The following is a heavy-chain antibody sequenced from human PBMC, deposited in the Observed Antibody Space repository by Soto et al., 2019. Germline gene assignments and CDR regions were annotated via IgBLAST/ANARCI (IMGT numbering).Heavy chain of an antibody. J-gene: IGHJ4*02. CDR3: ARAHSGWNPRYYFDY. V-gene: IGHV4-59*01. CDR1: GGSISSYY. CDR2: IYYSGST. D-gene: IGHD3-10*01. Sequence: PSETLSLTCTVSGGSISSYYWSWIRQPPGKGLEWIGYIYYSGSTNYNPSLKSRVTISVDTSKNQFSLKLSSVTAADTAVYYCARAHSGWNPRYYFDYWGQGNLVTVAS.